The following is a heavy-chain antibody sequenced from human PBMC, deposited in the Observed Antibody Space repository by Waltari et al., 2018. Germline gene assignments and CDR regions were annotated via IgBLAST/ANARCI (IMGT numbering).Heavy chain of an antibody. D-gene: IGHD1-26*01. CDR1: GYSFTDNY. Sequence: QVQLVQSGAEVKKSGASVKVSCKASGYSFTDNYIHWVRQAPGQGLEWMVWINPKSGGTKYAKKFQGRVTMTRDTSISTAYMEVSRLRSDDTAVYYCARDRGVGATSDAFDVWGQGTMVAVSS. J-gene: IGHJ3*01. CDR3: ARDRGVGATSDAFDV. V-gene: IGHV1-2*02. CDR2: INPKSGGT.